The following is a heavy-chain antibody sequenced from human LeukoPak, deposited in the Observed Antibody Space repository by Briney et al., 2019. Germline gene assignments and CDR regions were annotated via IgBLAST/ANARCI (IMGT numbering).Heavy chain of an antibody. Sequence: GGSLRLPCAASGFTFDDYAMHWVRQAPGKGLEWVSGISWNSGSIDYADSVKGRFTISRDNAKNSLFLQMNSLRAEDTALYYCAKDDGATYSYFDYWGQGTLVTVSS. CDR1: GFTFDDYA. V-gene: IGHV3-9*01. CDR2: ISWNSGSI. J-gene: IGHJ4*02. D-gene: IGHD1-26*01. CDR3: AKDDGATYSYFDY.